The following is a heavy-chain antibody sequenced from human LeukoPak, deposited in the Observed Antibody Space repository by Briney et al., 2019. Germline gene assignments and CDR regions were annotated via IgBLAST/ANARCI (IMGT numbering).Heavy chain of an antibody. D-gene: IGHD3-3*01. CDR3: ARVRGYDFWSGPGY. J-gene: IGHJ4*02. CDR2: INHSGST. CDR1: GGSFSGYY. V-gene: IGHV4-34*01. Sequence: SETLSLTCAVYGGSFSGYYWSWIRQPPGKGLEWIGEINHSGSTNYNPSLKSRVTISVDTSKNQSSLKLSSVPAADTAVYYCARVRGYDFWSGPGYWGQGTLVTVSS.